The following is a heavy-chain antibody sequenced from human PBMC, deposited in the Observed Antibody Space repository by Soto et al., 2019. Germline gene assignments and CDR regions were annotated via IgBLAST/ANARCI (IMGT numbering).Heavy chain of an antibody. CDR1: GDSVSSNSVA. CDR3: ARTRVYDSYNYYGMAV. CDR2: TYYRSKRYN. D-gene: IGHD3-3*01. J-gene: IGHJ6*02. Sequence: SQTLSLTCAISGDSVSSNSVAWNWIRQSPSRGLEWLGRTYYRSKRYNDYALSVKSRITINPDTSKNQFSLQLNFVTPEDTAVYYCARTRVYDSYNYYGMAVWGQGTTVTVSS. V-gene: IGHV6-1*01.